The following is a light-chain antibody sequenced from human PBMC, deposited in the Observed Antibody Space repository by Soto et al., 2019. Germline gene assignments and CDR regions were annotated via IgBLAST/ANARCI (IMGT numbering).Light chain of an antibody. J-gene: IGKJ2*01. CDR2: WAS. Sequence: DIVMTQSPDSLAVSLGERATINCKSSQSGLYSSNNKNYLAWYQQKPGQPPKMLIYWASTRESGVPDRFSGSGSRTDFTLTISSLQAEDVAVYYCQHYYSTPLAVGQGTKLEIK. CDR3: QHYYSTPLA. V-gene: IGKV4-1*01. CDR1: QSGLYSSNNKNY.